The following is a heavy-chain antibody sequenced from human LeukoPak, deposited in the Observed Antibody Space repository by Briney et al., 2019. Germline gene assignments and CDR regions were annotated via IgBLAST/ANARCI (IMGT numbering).Heavy chain of an antibody. J-gene: IGHJ4*02. CDR3: AKVAKYYYGSETYYFFEQ. V-gene: IGHV3-21*06. CDR2: ITTSSTYI. CDR1: GFTFSSYN. Sequence: PGGSLRLSCAASGFTFSSYNMNWVRQAPGKGPEWVSSITTSSTYIYYADSVKGRFTISRDNAKNSLYLQMDSLRAEDTAVYYCAKVAKYYYGSETYYFFEQWGQGTPVTASS. D-gene: IGHD3-10*01.